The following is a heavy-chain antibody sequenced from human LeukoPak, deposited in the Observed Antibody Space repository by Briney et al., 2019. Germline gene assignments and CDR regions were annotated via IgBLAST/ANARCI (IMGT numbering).Heavy chain of an antibody. V-gene: IGHV4-34*01. CDR2: INHSGST. D-gene: IGHD2-2*01. CDR3: AIHIVVVPAAKKKNWFDP. J-gene: IGHJ5*02. Sequence: SETLSLTCAVYGGSFSGYYWSWIRQPPGKGLEWIGEINHSGSTNYNPSLKSRVTISVDTSKNQFSLRLSSVTAADTAVYYCAIHIVVVPAAKKKNWFDPWGQGTLVTVSS. CDR1: GGSFSGYY.